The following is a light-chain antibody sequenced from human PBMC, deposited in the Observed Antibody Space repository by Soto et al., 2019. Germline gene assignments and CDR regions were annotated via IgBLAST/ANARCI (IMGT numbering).Light chain of an antibody. CDR3: MQGLRTPAT. Sequence: DLVMTQSPLSLSVTPGEPASISCWSSHILLHTNGYNYLDRYLQKPGQSPQILISLGSNRAYGVPDRFSGSGSGTEFTLRISRVEAEDVGVYYCMQGLRTPATFGGGTKVESK. V-gene: IGKV2-28*01. CDR1: HILLHTNGYNY. CDR2: LGS. J-gene: IGKJ4*01.